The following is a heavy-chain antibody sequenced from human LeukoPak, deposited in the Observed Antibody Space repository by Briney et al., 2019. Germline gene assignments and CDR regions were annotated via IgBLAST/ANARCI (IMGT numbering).Heavy chain of an antibody. CDR1: GFTFSSYA. J-gene: IGHJ4*02. CDR2: IGRTGATT. Sequence: PGGSLRLSCAASGFTFSSYAMNWVRQAPGKGLEWVSAIGRTGATTYYADSVKGRFTISRDNSKNTLYLHMNSLRAEDTAVYHCAKDRPPDYDSSGSMIDNWGQGTLVTVSS. V-gene: IGHV3-23*01. CDR3: AKDRPPDYDSSGSMIDN. D-gene: IGHD3-22*01.